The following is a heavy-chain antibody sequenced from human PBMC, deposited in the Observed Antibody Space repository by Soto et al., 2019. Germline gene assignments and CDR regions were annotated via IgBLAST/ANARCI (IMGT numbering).Heavy chain of an antibody. CDR1: GGSFSGYY. D-gene: IGHD3-3*01. Sequence: SETLSLTCAVYGGSFSGYYWSWIRQPPGKGLEWIGEINHSGSTNYTPSLKSRVTTSVDTSKNQFFMKLCSVTAADTALYYCARYRPNWSGDYRFYYYGMDVWGQGTTVAVSS. CDR2: INHSGST. V-gene: IGHV4-34*01. CDR3: ARYRPNWSGDYRFYYYGMDV. J-gene: IGHJ6*02.